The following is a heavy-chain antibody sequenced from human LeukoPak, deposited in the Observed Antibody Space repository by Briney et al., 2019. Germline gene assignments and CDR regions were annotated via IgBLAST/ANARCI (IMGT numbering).Heavy chain of an antibody. CDR2: IYPGDSDT. CDR3: ARQATDYDSQLPGWYFDL. V-gene: IGHV5-51*01. CDR1: GYSFTSYW. D-gene: IGHD3-22*01. Sequence: GESLKISCKGSGYSFTSYWIGWVRQMPGKGLEWMGIIYPGDSDTRYSPSFQGQVTISADKSISTAYLQWSSLKASDTAMYYCARQATDYDSQLPGWYFDLWGRGTLVTVSS. J-gene: IGHJ2*01.